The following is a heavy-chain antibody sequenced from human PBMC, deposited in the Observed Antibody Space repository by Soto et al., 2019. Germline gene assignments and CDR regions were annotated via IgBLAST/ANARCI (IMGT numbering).Heavy chain of an antibody. Sequence: GASVKVSCKASGGGNLRDYRTTWVRQAPGQGLEWMGRIIPIPDITNYAQKFQGRVTITADRSTSTAYMELTSLKSEDTAVYYCARDRITTRGDAFDLWGQGTMVTVSS. J-gene: IGHJ3*01. D-gene: IGHD3-3*01. CDR3: ARDRITTRGDAFDL. CDR2: IIPIPDIT. CDR1: GGGNLRDYR. V-gene: IGHV1-69*04.